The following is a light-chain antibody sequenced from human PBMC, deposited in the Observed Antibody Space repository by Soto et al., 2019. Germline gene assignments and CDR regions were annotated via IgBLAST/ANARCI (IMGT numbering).Light chain of an antibody. Sequence: EIVLTQSPGTLSLSPGERATLSCRASQSITNNYLAWYQQRPGQAPRLLIYGASSRATGIPDRFSGRGSGTDFSLTISRLEPEDFAVYYCQQYGSSPVLTFGGGTKVEIK. V-gene: IGKV3-20*01. CDR2: GAS. CDR1: QSITNNY. CDR3: QQYGSSPVLT. J-gene: IGKJ4*01.